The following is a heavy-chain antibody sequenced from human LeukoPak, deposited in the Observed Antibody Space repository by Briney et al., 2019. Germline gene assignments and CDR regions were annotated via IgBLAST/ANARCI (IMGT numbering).Heavy chain of an antibody. CDR1: GLTFSSYA. Sequence: GGSLRLSCVVSGLTFSSYAFHWVRQAPGKGLDWVAIMSYDGSQTYYADSVKGRFTISRDNAKNSLYLQMNSLRAEDTAVYFCARGGSYSLAIGYWGQGTLVTVSS. CDR3: ARGGSYSLAIGY. V-gene: IGHV3-30*04. J-gene: IGHJ4*02. CDR2: MSYDGSQT. D-gene: IGHD1-26*01.